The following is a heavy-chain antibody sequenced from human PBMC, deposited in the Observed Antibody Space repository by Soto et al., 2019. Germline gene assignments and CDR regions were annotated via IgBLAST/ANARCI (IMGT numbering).Heavy chain of an antibody. J-gene: IGHJ4*02. Sequence: QITWKESGPTLVKPTQTRTLTGTFSGFSLSTSGVGVGGIRQPPGKALEWLALIFWDDGKRYSPSLKSRLTITKDTSKNQVVLTMTNMDPVDTATYYCARMTTVLNFVYWGQGTLVTVSS. V-gene: IGHV2-5*02. D-gene: IGHD4-17*01. CDR1: GFSLSTSGVG. CDR3: ARMTTVLNFVY. CDR2: IFWDDGK.